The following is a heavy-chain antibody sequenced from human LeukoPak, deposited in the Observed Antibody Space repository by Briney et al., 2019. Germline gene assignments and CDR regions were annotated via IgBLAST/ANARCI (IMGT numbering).Heavy chain of an antibody. J-gene: IGHJ4*02. Sequence: SETLSLTCTVSGYSISSGYYWGWIRQPPGKGLEWIGSIYHSGSTYYNPSLKSRVTISVDTSKNQFSLKLSSVTTADTAVYYCARDTWNAGANYWGQGTLVTVSS. D-gene: IGHD1-1*01. CDR1: GYSISSGYY. CDR2: IYHSGST. CDR3: ARDTWNAGANY. V-gene: IGHV4-38-2*02.